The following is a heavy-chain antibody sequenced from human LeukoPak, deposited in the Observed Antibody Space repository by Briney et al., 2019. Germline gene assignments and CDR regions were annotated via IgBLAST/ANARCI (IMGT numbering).Heavy chain of an antibody. CDR1: GFTFSNYA. J-gene: IGHJ4*02. V-gene: IGHV3-30*04. Sequence: GGSLRLSCAASGFTFSNYAMHWVRQAPGKGLEWLAVITSDGINQHYADSVRGRLTISRDNSTKTLFLQMNSLGTDDTAVYYCARDGPYFGDYPYYFDYWGQGTLVTVSS. D-gene: IGHD4-17*01. CDR2: ITSDGINQ. CDR3: ARDGPYFGDYPYYFDY.